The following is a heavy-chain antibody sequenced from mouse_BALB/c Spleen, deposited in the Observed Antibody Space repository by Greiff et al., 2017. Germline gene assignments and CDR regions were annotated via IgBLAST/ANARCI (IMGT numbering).Heavy chain of an antibody. J-gene: IGHJ2*01. Sequence: VQLQQSGAELVKPGASVKLSCTASGFNIKDTYMHWVKQRPEQGLEWIGRIDPANGNTKYDPKFQGKATITADTSSNTAYLQLSSLTSEDTAVYYCAYYGSSAYFDYWGQGTTLTVSS. V-gene: IGHV14-3*02. D-gene: IGHD1-1*01. CDR2: IDPANGNT. CDR1: GFNIKDTY. CDR3: AYYGSSAYFDY.